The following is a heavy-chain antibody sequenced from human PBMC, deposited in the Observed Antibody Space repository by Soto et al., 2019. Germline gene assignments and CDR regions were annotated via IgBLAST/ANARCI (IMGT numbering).Heavy chain of an antibody. J-gene: IGHJ6*02. V-gene: IGHV4-30-4*01. CDR3: ARGITMAAAYYYYGMDV. Sequence: QVQLQESGPGLVKPSQTLSLTCTVSGGSISSGDYYWSWIRQPPGKGLEWIGYIYYSGSTYYSPSLKSRVTISVDTSKNQFSLKLSSVTAADTAVYYCARGITMAAAYYYYGMDVWGQGTTVTVSS. D-gene: IGHD3-10*01. CDR2: IYYSGST. CDR1: GGSISSGDYY.